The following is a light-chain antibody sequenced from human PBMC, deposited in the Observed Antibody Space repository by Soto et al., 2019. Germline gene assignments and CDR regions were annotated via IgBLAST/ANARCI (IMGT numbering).Light chain of an antibody. J-gene: IGLJ3*02. CDR3: QSYDSSLSGWV. Sequence: QSVLTQPASVSGSPGQSITISCSGTSSDVGFYNYVSWFQQYPGKAPKLMIFEVTNRPSGVSDRFSGSKSDNTASLTISGLQADDEADYYCQSYDSSLSGWVFGGGTKLTVL. CDR1: SSDVGFYNY. CDR2: EVT. V-gene: IGLV2-14*01.